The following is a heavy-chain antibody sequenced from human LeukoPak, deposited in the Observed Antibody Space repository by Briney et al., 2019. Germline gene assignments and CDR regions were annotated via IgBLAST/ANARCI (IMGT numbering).Heavy chain of an antibody. Sequence: PGGSLRLSCEGSGFSFSEYWMSWVRQSPGKGLERVAVISHDGSKKYYADSVKGRFTISRDNSNNTLYLQMNSLRVEDTAVYYCAKDDRPYKGYGDYVLDSWGQGIPVSVSS. D-gene: IGHD4-17*01. CDR3: AKDDRPYKGYGDYVLDS. J-gene: IGHJ4*02. V-gene: IGHV3-30*18. CDR2: ISHDGSKK. CDR1: GFSFSEYW.